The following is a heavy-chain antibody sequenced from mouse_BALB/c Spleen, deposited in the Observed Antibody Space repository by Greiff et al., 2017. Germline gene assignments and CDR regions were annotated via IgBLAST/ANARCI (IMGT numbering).Heavy chain of an antibody. CDR2: IDPENGDT. Sequence: EVKLMESGAELVRPGASVKLSCTASGFNIKDYYMHWVKQRPEQGLEWIGWIDPENGDTEYAPKFQGKATMTADTSSNTAYLQLSSLTSEDTAVYYCNAFLPYGKGFAYWGQGTLVTVSA. CDR1: GFNIKDYY. D-gene: IGHD2-1*01. V-gene: IGHV14-4*02. J-gene: IGHJ3*01. CDR3: NAFLPYGKGFAY.